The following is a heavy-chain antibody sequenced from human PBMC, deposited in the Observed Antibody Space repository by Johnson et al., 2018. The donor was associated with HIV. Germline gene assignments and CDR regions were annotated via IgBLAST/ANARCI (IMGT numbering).Heavy chain of an antibody. D-gene: IGHD3-22*01. CDR3: ARDVMYYYDSSGYSGAFDI. J-gene: IGHJ3*02. CDR1: GFTFSSYA. Sequence: QVQLVESGGGVVQPGRSLRLSCAASGFTFSSYAMHWVRQAPGKGLEWVAVISYDGSNKYYADSVKGRFTISRDNSKNTLYLQMNSLRAEDTAVYYCARDVMYYYDSSGYSGAFDIWGQGTMVTVSS. CDR2: ISYDGSNK. V-gene: IGHV3-30-3*01.